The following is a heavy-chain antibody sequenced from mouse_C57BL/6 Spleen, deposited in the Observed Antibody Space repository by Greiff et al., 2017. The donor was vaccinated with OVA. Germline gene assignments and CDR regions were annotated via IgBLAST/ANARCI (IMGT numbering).Heavy chain of an antibody. CDR2: IYPGDGDT. Sequence: QVQLKESGPELVKPGASVKISCKASGYAFSSSWMNWVKQRPGKGLEWIGRIYPGDGDTNYNGKFKGKATLTADKSSSTAYMQLSSLTSEDSAVYFCARTYSKHHWYFDVWGTGTTVTVSS. CDR3: ARTYSKHHWYFDV. CDR1: GYAFSSSW. V-gene: IGHV1-82*01. D-gene: IGHD2-5*01. J-gene: IGHJ1*03.